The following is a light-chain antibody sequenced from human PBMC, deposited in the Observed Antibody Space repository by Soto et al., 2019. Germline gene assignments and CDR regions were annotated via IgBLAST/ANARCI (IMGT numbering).Light chain of an antibody. Sequence: QSVLTQPPSASGTPGQSGIISCSGSSSNIASNTVNWYQQLPGMAPRLLIYSNNQRPSGVPDRFSGSKSGTSASLAISGLQSDDEADYYCAAWDDSLNGRGVFGGGTKLTVL. J-gene: IGLJ2*01. CDR1: SSNIASNT. CDR3: AAWDDSLNGRGV. V-gene: IGLV1-44*01. CDR2: SNN.